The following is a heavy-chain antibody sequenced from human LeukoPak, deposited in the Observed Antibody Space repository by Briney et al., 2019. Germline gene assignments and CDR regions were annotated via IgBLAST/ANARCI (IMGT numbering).Heavy chain of an antibody. CDR3: ARDHGDYGP. Sequence: PSETLSLTCAVYGGSFSGYYWSWIRQPPGKGLEWIGQIYHSGSTKYNGSLKSRVTISVDTSKNQFSLKLSSVTAADTAVYYCARDHGDYGPWGQGTLVTVSS. CDR1: GGSFSGYY. V-gene: IGHV4-34*01. D-gene: IGHD4-17*01. J-gene: IGHJ5*02. CDR2: IYHSGST.